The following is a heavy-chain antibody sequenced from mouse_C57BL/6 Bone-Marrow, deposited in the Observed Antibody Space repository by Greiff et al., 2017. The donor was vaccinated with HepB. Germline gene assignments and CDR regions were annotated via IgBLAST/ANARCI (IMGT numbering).Heavy chain of an antibody. J-gene: IGHJ4*01. CDR1: GFSLTSYG. Sequence: VMLVESGPGLVQPSQSLSITCTVSGFSLTSYGVHWVRQSPGKGLEWLGVIWRGGSTDYNAAFMSRLSITKDNSKSQVFFKMNSLQADDTAIYYCAKSHYGSSPYAMDYWGQGTSVTVSS. V-gene: IGHV2-5*01. CDR3: AKSHYGSSPYAMDY. D-gene: IGHD1-1*01. CDR2: IWRGGST.